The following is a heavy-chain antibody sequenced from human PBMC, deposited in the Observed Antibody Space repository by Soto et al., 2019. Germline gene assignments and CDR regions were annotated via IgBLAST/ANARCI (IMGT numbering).Heavy chain of an antibody. CDR1: GGTFSSYA. J-gene: IGHJ6*02. CDR3: ARSESAGAARTLGYYYGMDV. V-gene: IGHV1-69*01. CDR2: IIPIFGTA. Sequence: QVQLVQSGAEVKKPGSSVKVSCKASGGTFSSYAISWVRQAPGQGLEWMGGIIPIFGTANYAQKFQGRVTITADESTSTAYMELSSLRSEDTAVYYCARSESAGAARTLGYYYGMDVLGQGTTVTVSS. D-gene: IGHD3-16*01.